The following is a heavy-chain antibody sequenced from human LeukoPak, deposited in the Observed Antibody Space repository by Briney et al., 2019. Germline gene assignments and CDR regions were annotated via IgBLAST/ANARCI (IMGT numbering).Heavy chain of an antibody. CDR2: IIPIFGTA. CDR3: ARDRQLVRGYYYYYYYMDV. Sequence: SVKVSCKASGGTFSSYAISWVRQAPGQGLEWMGGIIPIFGTANYAQKFQGRVTITADKSTSTAYMELSSLRSEDTAVYYCARDRQLVRGYYYYYYYMDVWGKGTTVTVSS. D-gene: IGHD6-13*01. V-gene: IGHV1-69*06. J-gene: IGHJ6*03. CDR1: GGTFSSYA.